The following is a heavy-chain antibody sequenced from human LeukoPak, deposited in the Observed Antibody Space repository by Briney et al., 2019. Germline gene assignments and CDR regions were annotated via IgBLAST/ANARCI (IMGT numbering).Heavy chain of an antibody. J-gene: IGHJ4*02. CDR1: GYTFTSYD. D-gene: IGHD3-22*01. CDR2: ISAYNGNT. CDR3: ARPQYYYDSSGYHY. V-gene: IGHV1-18*01. Sequence: ASVKVSCKASGYTFTSYDINWVRQATGQGLEWMGWISAYNGNTNYAQKLQGRVTMTTDTSTSTAYMELRSLRSDDTAVYYCARPQYYYDSSGYHYWGQGTLVTVSS.